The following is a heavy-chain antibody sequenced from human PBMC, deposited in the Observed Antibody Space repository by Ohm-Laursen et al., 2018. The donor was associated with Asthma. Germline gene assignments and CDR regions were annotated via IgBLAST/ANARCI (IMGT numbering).Heavy chain of an antibody. CDR1: GFSFSNFG. CDR2: ISYVGSTK. V-gene: IGHV3-30*18. Sequence: SLRLSCAASGFSFSNFGMFWVRQAPGKGLEWVAFISYVGSTKYYVDSVQGRFTISRDNSKDTLYLQMNSLRADDTAVYYCAKDWGVPHYAFDIWGQGSLVTVSS. D-gene: IGHD3-16*01. J-gene: IGHJ3*02. CDR3: AKDWGVPHYAFDI.